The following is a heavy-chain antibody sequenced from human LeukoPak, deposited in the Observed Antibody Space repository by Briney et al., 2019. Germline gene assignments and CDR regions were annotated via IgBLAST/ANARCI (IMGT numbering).Heavy chain of an antibody. CDR1: GFTFRDNG. V-gene: IGHV3-48*04. CDR3: VRGLKTAYNYFDY. J-gene: IGHJ4*02. D-gene: IGHD2-21*02. CDR2: IGSSGNTI. Sequence: GGSLRLSCAASGFTFRDNGMNWVRQAPEKGLEWISYIGSSGNTIFYADSVRGRFTISRDNAKNSLFLQMNSLRVEDTAVYYCVRGLKTAYNYFDYWGQGTLVTVSS.